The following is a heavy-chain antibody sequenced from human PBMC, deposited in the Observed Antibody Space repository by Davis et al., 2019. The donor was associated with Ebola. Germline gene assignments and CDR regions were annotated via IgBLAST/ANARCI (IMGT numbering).Heavy chain of an antibody. J-gene: IGHJ4*02. CDR1: GYTFTSYG. Sequence: ASVKVSCKASGYTFTSYGITWVRQAPGQGLEWMGWINPHNGNTNYAQNVQGRVTMTTDTSTSTAYMEVGILRSDDTAVYYCARDQGTIYPYYFDYWGQGALVTVSS. D-gene: IGHD1-7*01. CDR2: INPHNGNT. V-gene: IGHV1-18*04. CDR3: ARDQGTIYPYYFDY.